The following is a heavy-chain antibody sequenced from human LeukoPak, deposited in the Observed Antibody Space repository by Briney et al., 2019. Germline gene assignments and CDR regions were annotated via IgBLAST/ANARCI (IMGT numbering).Heavy chain of an antibody. CDR3: ARHVEPRLTPFDY. CDR2: IYYSGST. CDR1: GGSISSGGYY. Sequence: SQTLSLTCTVSGGSISSGGYYWSWIRQHPGKGLEWIGYIYYSGSTYYNPSLKSRVTISVDTSKNQFSLKLSSVTAADTAVYYCARHVEPRLTPFDYWGQGILVTVSS. D-gene: IGHD6-19*01. V-gene: IGHV4-31*03. J-gene: IGHJ4*02.